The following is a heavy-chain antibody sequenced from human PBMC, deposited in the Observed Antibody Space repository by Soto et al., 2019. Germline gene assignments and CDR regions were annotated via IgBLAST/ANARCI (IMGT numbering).Heavy chain of an antibody. CDR1: GFTFSSYA. CDR3: VKDGVAEDFWSGYYKYYYGMDV. Sequence: GGSLRLSCSASGFTFSSYAMHWVRQAPGKGLEYVSAISSNGGSTYYADSVKGRFTISRANSKNTLYLQMSRLRAEDTAVYYCVKDGVAEDFWSGYYKYYYGMDVWGQGTTVTVSS. V-gene: IGHV3-64D*08. J-gene: IGHJ6*02. CDR2: ISSNGGST. D-gene: IGHD3-3*01.